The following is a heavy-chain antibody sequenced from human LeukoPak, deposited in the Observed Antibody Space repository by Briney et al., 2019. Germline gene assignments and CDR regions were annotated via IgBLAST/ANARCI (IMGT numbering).Heavy chain of an antibody. J-gene: IGHJ4*02. CDR1: GFTFSSYS. CDR3: ARAVWKYSSSD. Sequence: GGSLRLSCAASGFTFSSYSMNWVRQAPGRGLEWVSSISSSSSYIYYADSVKGRFTVSRDNAKNSLYLQMNSLRAEDTAVYYCARAVWKYSSSDWGQGTLVTVSS. D-gene: IGHD6-6*01. CDR2: ISSSSSYI. V-gene: IGHV3-21*01.